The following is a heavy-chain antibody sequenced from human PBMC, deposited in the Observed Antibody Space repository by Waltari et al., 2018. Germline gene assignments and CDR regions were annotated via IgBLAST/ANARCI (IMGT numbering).Heavy chain of an antibody. CDR1: GFTFDDFA. Sequence: EVQLVESGGGLVQPGRSLRLSCEASGFTFDDFAMHWVRQAPGKGLEWVSGISWNSGSIGYADSVKGRFTISRDNAKNSLYLQMNSLRAEDTALYYCAKGGNAGQLVGFDYWGQGTLVTVSS. CDR3: AKGGNAGQLVGFDY. V-gene: IGHV3-9*01. J-gene: IGHJ4*02. D-gene: IGHD6-6*01. CDR2: ISWNSGSI.